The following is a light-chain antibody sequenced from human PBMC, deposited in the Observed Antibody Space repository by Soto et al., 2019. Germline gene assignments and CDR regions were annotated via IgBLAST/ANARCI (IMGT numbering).Light chain of an antibody. Sequence: DIQMTQSPCTLSASVGDRVTVTCRASQSISSWLAWYQQKPGKAPKLLIYKASSLESGVPSRFSGSGSGTEFNLTISSLQPDDFATYYCQQYNSYSTFGQGTKVEIK. J-gene: IGKJ1*01. V-gene: IGKV1-5*03. CDR1: QSISSW. CDR3: QQYNSYST. CDR2: KAS.